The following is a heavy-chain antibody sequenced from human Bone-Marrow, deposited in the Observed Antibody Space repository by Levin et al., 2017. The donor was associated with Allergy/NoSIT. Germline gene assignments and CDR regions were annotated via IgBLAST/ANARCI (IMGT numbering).Heavy chain of an antibody. D-gene: IGHD2-2*01. Sequence: SCVASGFTFRTYWMTWFRQAPGKGLEWVATIKGDGTEKYYVGSVRDRFTISRDNAQNSLFLQMNSLRVEDTAVYYCARDAMRGGDLDNWGQGTLVTVSS. V-gene: IGHV3-7*01. CDR2: IKGDGTEK. J-gene: IGHJ4*02. CDR3: ARDAMRGGDLDN. CDR1: GFTFRTYW.